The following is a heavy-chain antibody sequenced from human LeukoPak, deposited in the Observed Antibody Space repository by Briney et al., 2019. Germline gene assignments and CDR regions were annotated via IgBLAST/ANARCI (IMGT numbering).Heavy chain of an antibody. Sequence: SETLSLTCIVSGGSVGSGSYYWSWIRQPPGKGLEWIGYIYYSGSTNYNPSLKSRVTISVDTSKNQFSLKLSSVTAADTAVYYCARGSGYSYWIDYWGQGTLVTVSS. D-gene: IGHD5-18*01. J-gene: IGHJ4*02. CDR1: GGSVGSGSYY. CDR3: ARGSGYSYWIDY. V-gene: IGHV4-61*01. CDR2: IYYSGST.